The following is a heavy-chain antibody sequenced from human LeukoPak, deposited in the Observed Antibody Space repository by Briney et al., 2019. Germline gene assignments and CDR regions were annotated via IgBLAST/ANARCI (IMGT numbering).Heavy chain of an antibody. D-gene: IGHD1-26*01. CDR3: AKHPGDFTGIVNYYYMDL. CDR1: GFTFSTYG. V-gene: IGHV3-23*01. Sequence: PGGSLRLSCAASGFTFSTYGMSWVRQAPGKGLVWVSAISGSGGSTYYADSVKGRFTISRDNSKNTLFLQMTSLRAEDTAVYYCAKHPGDFTGIVNYYYMDLWGKGTTVTVSS. CDR2: ISGSGGST. J-gene: IGHJ6*03.